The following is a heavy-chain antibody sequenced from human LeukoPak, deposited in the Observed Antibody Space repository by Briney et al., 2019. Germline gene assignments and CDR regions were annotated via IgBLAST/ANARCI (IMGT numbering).Heavy chain of an antibody. Sequence: PGGSLRLSCTASGFTFSSYAMSWARHAPGKGLEWVSAISGSGGSTYYADSVKGRFTISRDNSKNTLYLQMNSLRAEDTAVYYCAKPNTAMVYYYYYYYMDVWGKGTTVTVSS. CDR1: GFTFSSYA. CDR2: ISGSGGST. CDR3: AKPNTAMVYYYYYYYMDV. D-gene: IGHD5-18*01. J-gene: IGHJ6*03. V-gene: IGHV3-23*01.